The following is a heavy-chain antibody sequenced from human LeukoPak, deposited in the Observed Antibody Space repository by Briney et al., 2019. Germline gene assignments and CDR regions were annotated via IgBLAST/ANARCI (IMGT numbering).Heavy chain of an antibody. CDR2: MNPNSGNT. Sequence: ASVKVSCKASGYTFTSYDINWVRQATGQGLEWMGWMNPNSGNTGYAQKFQGRVTITRNTSISTAYMELSSLRSEDTAVYYCARGRGIAARRSWFDPWGQGTLVTVSS. CDR1: GYTFTSYD. CDR3: ARGRGIAARRSWFDP. D-gene: IGHD6-6*01. J-gene: IGHJ5*02. V-gene: IGHV1-8*03.